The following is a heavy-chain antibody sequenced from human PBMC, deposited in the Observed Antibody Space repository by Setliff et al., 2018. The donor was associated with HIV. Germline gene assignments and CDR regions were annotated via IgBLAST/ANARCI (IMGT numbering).Heavy chain of an antibody. V-gene: IGHV4-59*01. CDR1: GAPISSYY. D-gene: IGHD5-12*01. CDR2: IYNSGYS. Sequence: SETLSLTCKVSGAPISSYYWNWIRQPPGKGLEWIGYIYNSGYSNSKPSLKSRVTISLDTSKNQFSLKLGSVTAADTAVYYCARGDGYRANDAYYDTGMDVWGQGITVTV. CDR3: ARGDGYRANDAYYDTGMDV. J-gene: IGHJ6*02.